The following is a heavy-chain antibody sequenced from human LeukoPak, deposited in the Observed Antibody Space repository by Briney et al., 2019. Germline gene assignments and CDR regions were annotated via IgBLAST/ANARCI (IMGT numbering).Heavy chain of an antibody. CDR3: ARGGLGTTPSYFDY. CDR2: IYTSGST. J-gene: IGHJ4*02. V-gene: IGHV4-39*07. Sequence: SETLSLTCTVSGGSISSSSYYWGWIRQPPGKGLEWIGSIYTSGSTNYNPSLKSRVTISVDTSKNQFSLTLSSVTAADTAVYYCARGGLGTTPSYFDYWGQGTLVTVSS. D-gene: IGHD1-1*01. CDR1: GGSISSSSYY.